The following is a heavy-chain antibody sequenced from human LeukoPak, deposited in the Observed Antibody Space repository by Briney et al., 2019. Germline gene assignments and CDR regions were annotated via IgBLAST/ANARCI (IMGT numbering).Heavy chain of an antibody. CDR2: TYYSGST. CDR3: ARTSSSSEDWFDP. D-gene: IGHD6-6*01. J-gene: IGHJ5*02. Sequence: SETLSLTCTVSGGSISSYYWSWIRQPPGKGLEWIGYTYYSGSTNYNPSLKSRVTISVDTSKNQFSLKLSSVTAADTAVYYCARTSSSSEDWFDPWGQGTLVTVSS. V-gene: IGHV4-59*01. CDR1: GGSISSYY.